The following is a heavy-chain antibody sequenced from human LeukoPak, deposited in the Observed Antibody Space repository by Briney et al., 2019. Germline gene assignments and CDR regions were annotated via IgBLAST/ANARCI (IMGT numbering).Heavy chain of an antibody. D-gene: IGHD2-15*01. CDR3: ARSAATLDY. CDR2: IKQDGSEK. Sequence: GGSLRLSCAASGFTFSSYWLTWVRQAPGKGLEWVANIKQDGSEKFYVDSVKGRFTISRDSAKNSLYLQMNSLRAEDTAVYYCARSAATLDYWGQGTLVTVSS. J-gene: IGHJ4*02. CDR1: GFTFSSYW. V-gene: IGHV3-7*01.